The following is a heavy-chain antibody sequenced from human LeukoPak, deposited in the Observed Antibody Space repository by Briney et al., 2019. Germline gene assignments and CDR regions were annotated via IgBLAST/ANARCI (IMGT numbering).Heavy chain of an antibody. J-gene: IGHJ4*02. CDR2: IYTSGST. CDR3: ARDRDTEEGYYFDY. D-gene: IGHD2-2*02. V-gene: IGHV4-4*07. CDR1: GGSISSYY. Sequence: PSETLSLTCTVSGGSISSYYWSWIRQPAGKGLEWIGRIYTSGSTNYNPSLKSRVTMSVDTSKNQFSLKLSSVTAADMAVYYCARDRDTEEGYYFDYWGQGTLVTVSS.